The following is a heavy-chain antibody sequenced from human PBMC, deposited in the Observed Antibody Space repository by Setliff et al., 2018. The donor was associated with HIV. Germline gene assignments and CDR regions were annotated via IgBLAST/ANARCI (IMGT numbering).Heavy chain of an antibody. D-gene: IGHD2-21*02. V-gene: IGHV5-51*01. Sequence: GESLKISCKGSGYSFTSYWIAWVRQKPGKGLEWMGIIFPGDSKMRYSPSFQGRVTLSADKSISTAYLQWSSLQTSDSGMYYCAWGIAALTASFDSWGQGSLVTVSS. CDR1: GYSFTSYW. CDR3: AWGIAALTASFDS. CDR2: IFPGDSKM. J-gene: IGHJ4*02.